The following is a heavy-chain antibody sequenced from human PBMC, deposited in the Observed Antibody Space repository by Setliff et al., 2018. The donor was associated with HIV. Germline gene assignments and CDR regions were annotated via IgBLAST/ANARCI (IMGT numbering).Heavy chain of an antibody. CDR1: GGSISSGGYY. J-gene: IGHJ4*02. D-gene: IGHD5-18*01. CDR3: ARVPRQLLKGAAAYFDY. V-gene: IGHV4-31*03. Sequence: SETLSLTCTVSGGSISSGGYYWSWIRQHPGKGLEWIGYIYYSGTTHYNPSLKSRVFISVDTSKNQFSLKLSSVTAADTAVYYCARVPRQLLKGAAAYFDYWGQGILVTVSS. CDR2: IYYSGTT.